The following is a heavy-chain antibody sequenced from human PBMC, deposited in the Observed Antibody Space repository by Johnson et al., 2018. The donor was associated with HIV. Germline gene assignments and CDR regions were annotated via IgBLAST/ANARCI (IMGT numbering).Heavy chain of an antibody. Sequence: VQLMESGGGLVQPGGSLRLSCAASGFTFSNYAMSWVRQAPGKGLEWVSGICGSGGSTYYADSVTGRFTISRDNSKNTLYRQMNSLRAEDTAVYYCAKDPVVTRAFDIWGQGTMVTVSS. D-gene: IGHD4-23*01. CDR3: AKDPVVTRAFDI. CDR2: ICGSGGST. J-gene: IGHJ3*02. CDR1: GFTFSNYA. V-gene: IGHV3-23*01.